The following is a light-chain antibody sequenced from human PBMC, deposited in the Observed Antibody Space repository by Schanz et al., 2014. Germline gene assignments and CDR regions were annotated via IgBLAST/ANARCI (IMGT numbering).Light chain of an antibody. CDR2: EVS. V-gene: IGLV2-8*01. J-gene: IGLJ2*01. CDR3: SSYAGNTNVRVL. CDR1: SSDVGGYNY. Sequence: QSALTQPPSASGSPGQSVTISCTGTSSDVGGYNYVSWYQQHPGKAPKLMIYEVSKRPSGVPDRFSGSKSGNTASLTVSGLQAEDEADYYCSSYAGNTNVRVLFGGGTKLTVL.